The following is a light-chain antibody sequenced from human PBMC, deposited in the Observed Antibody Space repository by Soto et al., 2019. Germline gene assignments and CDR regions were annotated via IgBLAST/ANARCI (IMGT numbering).Light chain of an antibody. Sequence: QAVVTQPPSVSGAPGQRVTISCTGSSSNIGAGYDVHWYQQLPGTAPKLLIYGNSNRPSGVPDRFSGSKSGTSASLAITGLQAEDEADYYCQSYDSRGDVVFGGGTQLTVL. CDR3: QSYDSRGDVV. J-gene: IGLJ2*01. CDR2: GNS. CDR1: SSNIGAGYD. V-gene: IGLV1-40*01.